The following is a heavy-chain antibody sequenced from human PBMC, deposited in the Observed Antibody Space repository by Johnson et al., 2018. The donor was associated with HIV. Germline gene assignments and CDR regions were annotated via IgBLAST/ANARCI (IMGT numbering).Heavy chain of an antibody. V-gene: IGHV3-13*01. J-gene: IGHJ3*02. Sequence: VQLVESGGGLVQPGGSLRLSCAASGFTFSSYDMHWVRQATGKGLEWVSAIGTAGDTDYTGSVKGRFTISREDATNSLYLQMNSLRIEDTAVHYCAKSTQASILRESGPYGAFDMWGQGTMVTVSS. CDR3: AKSTQASILRESGPYGAFDM. D-gene: IGHD3-10*01. CDR1: GFTFSSYD. CDR2: IGTAGDT.